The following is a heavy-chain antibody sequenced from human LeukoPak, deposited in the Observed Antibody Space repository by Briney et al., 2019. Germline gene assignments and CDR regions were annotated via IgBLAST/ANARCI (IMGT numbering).Heavy chain of an antibody. V-gene: IGHV3-15*01. CDR1: GFTFSNAW. CDR3: TTKDSSSWWMDV. CDR2: IKSKTDGGTT. D-gene: IGHD6-13*01. J-gene: IGHJ6*02. Sequence: GGSLRLSCAASGFTFSNAWTSWVRQAPGKGLEWVGRIKSKTDGGTTDYAAPVKGRFTISRDDSKNTLYLQMNSLKTEDTAVYYCTTKDSSSWWMDVWGQGTTVTVSS.